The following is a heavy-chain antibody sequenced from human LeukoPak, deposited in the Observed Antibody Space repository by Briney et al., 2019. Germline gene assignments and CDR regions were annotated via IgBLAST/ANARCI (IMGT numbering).Heavy chain of an antibody. J-gene: IGHJ3*02. D-gene: IGHD1-1*01. Sequence: PGGSLRLSRAASGFIFDDYAMHWVRQAPGKGLEWVSGISWNSGSIGYADSVKGRFTISRDNAKNSLYLQMNSLRAEGTALYYCAKDRANWNGAFDIWGQGTMVTVSS. V-gene: IGHV3-9*01. CDR2: ISWNSGSI. CDR3: AKDRANWNGAFDI. CDR1: GFIFDDYA.